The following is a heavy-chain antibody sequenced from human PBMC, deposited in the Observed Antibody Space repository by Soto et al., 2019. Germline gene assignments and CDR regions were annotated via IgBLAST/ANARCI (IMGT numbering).Heavy chain of an antibody. J-gene: IGHJ3*02. CDR3: ARTNEYSSSSDAFDI. D-gene: IGHD6-6*01. Sequence: SETLSLTCTVSGGSISSSSYYWGWIRQPPGKGLEWIGSIYYSGSTYYNPSLKSRVTISVDTFKNQFSLKLSSVTAADTAVYYCARTNEYSSSSDAFDIWGQGTMVTVSS. CDR2: IYYSGST. V-gene: IGHV4-39*07. CDR1: GGSISSSSYY.